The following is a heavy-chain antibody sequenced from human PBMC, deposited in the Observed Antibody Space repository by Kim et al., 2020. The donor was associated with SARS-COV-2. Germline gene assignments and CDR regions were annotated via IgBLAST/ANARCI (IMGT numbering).Heavy chain of an antibody. D-gene: IGHD2-2*01. V-gene: IGHV4-39*01. Sequence: SETLSLTCTVSGGSISSSSYYWGWIRQPPGKGLEWIGSIYYSGSTYYNQSLKSRVTISVDTSKNQFSLKLSSVTAADTAVYYCARLDCSSTSCYYFDYWGQGTLVTVSS. CDR1: GGSISSSSYY. J-gene: IGHJ4*02. CDR2: IYYSGST. CDR3: ARLDCSSTSCYYFDY.